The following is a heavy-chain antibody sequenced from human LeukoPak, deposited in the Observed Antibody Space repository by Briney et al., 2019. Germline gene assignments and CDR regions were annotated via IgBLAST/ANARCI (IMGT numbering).Heavy chain of an antibody. CDR3: AREDVVVPAAIGY. V-gene: IGHV4-61*02. D-gene: IGHD2-2*01. CDR1: GGSISSGSYY. J-gene: IGHJ4*02. Sequence: SETLSLTCTVSGGSISSGSYYWSWIRQPAGKGLEWIGRIYTSGSTNYNPSLKSRVTISVDTSKNQFSLKLSSVTAADPAVYYCAREDVVVPAAIGYWGQGTLVTVSS. CDR2: IYTSGST.